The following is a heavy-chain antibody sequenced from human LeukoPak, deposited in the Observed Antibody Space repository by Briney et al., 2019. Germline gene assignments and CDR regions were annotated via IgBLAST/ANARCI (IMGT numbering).Heavy chain of an antibody. V-gene: IGHV4-39*07. CDR1: GGSISSYY. J-gene: IGHJ6*03. CDR2: IYYSGST. CDR3: ARIESFYYMDV. D-gene: IGHD3-16*02. Sequence: SETLSLTCTVSGGSISSYYWGWIRQPPGKGLEWIGSIYYSGSTYYSPSLKSRVTISVDTSKNQFSLKLSSVTAADTAVYYCARIESFYYMDVWGKGTTVTVSS.